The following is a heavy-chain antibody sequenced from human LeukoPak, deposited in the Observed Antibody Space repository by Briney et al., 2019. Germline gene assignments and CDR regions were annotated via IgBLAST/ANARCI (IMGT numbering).Heavy chain of an antibody. D-gene: IGHD5-12*01. Sequence: PSETLSLTCAVYGGSFSGYYWSWVRQAPGKGLEWVSAISGSGGSTYYADSVKGRFTISRDNSKNTLYLQMNSLRAEDTAVYYCAKGHHSGYIQGDYWGQGTLVTVSS. CDR2: ISGSGGST. CDR1: GGSFSGYY. CDR3: AKGHHSGYIQGDY. V-gene: IGHV3-23*01. J-gene: IGHJ4*02.